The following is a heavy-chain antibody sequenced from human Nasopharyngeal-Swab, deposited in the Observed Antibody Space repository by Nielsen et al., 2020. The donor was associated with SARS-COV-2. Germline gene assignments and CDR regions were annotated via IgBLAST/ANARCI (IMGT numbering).Heavy chain of an antibody. CDR3: ARAIKIFGAVVGSFDP. CDR2: IYYNGIT. CDR1: GGSMTSNNSY. V-gene: IGHV4-39*07. Sequence: SETLSLTCSVSGGSMTSNNSYWGWIRQPPAKGLEWIGNIYYNGITYYNPSLKSRVTISLDTSKSQFSLKLTSVTAADTAVYYCARAIKIFGAVVGSFDPWGQGTLVTVFS. J-gene: IGHJ5*02. D-gene: IGHD3-3*01.